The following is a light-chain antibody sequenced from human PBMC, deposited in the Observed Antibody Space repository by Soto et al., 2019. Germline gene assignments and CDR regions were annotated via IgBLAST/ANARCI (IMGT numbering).Light chain of an antibody. V-gene: IGLV1-44*01. CDR2: RSN. J-gene: IGLJ3*02. CDR3: LAWDDSLKGPV. Sequence: QPVLTQPPSTSGTPGQRVTISCSGSSSNIGGNAVNWYQQLPGTAPKLLMYRSNQRPSGVPDRFSGSKSGTSASLAISGLQSEAVADYYCLAWDDSLKGPVFGGGTKLAV. CDR1: SSNIGGNA.